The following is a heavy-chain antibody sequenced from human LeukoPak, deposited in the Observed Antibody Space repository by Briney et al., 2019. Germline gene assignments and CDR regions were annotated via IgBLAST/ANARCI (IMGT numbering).Heavy chain of an antibody. V-gene: IGHV4-59*08. CDR2: IYYSGST. CDR3: ARHYDFWSGYFAFDI. J-gene: IGHJ3*02. Sequence: SETLSLTCTVSGGSISSYYWSWIRQPPGKGLEWIGYIYYSGSTNYNPSLKSRVTISVDTSKNQFSLKLSSVTAADTAVYYCARHYDFWSGYFAFDIWGQGTMVTVSS. CDR1: GGSISSYY. D-gene: IGHD3-3*01.